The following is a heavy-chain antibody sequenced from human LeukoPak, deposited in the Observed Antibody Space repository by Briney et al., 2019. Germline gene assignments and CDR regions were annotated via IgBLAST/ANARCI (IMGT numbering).Heavy chain of an antibody. CDR1: GYTFTGYY. J-gene: IGHJ4*02. D-gene: IGHD3-22*01. CDR3: ARVRPYYYDSSGYYFDY. V-gene: IGHV1-2*04. Sequence: ASVKVSCKASGYTFTGYYMHWVRQAPGQGLEWMGWINPNSGGTNYAQKFQGWVTKTRDTSISTAYMELSRLRSDDTAVYYCARVRPYYYDSSGYYFDYWGQGTLVTVSS. CDR2: INPNSGGT.